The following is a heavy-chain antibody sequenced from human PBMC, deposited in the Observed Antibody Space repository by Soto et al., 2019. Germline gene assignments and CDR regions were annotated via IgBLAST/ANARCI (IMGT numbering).Heavy chain of an antibody. D-gene: IGHD2-15*01. CDR1: GGTFSSYT. J-gene: IGHJ4*02. Sequence: QVQLVQSGAEVKKPGSSVKVSCKASGGTFSSYTISWVRQAPGQGLEWMGRIIPILGIANYAQKLQGRVTITADKSTSTAYMELSSLRSEDTAVYYCARSTTGVCSGGSCYFSDYWGQGTLVTVSS. CDR3: ARSTTGVCSGGSCYFSDY. CDR2: IIPILGIA. V-gene: IGHV1-69*02.